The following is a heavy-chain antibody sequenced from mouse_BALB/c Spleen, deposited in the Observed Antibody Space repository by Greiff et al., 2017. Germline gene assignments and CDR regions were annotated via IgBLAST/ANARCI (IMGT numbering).Heavy chain of an antibody. CDR3: ARKDYDYDRGYYAMDY. V-gene: IGHV1S132*01. CDR2: IFPGTGTT. Sequence: QVQLQQSGAELVKPGASVKLSCKTSGYTFTSYWIRWVKRRPGQGLGWIGEIFPGTGTTYYNEKFKGKATLTIDTSSSTAYMQLSSLTSEDSAVYFCARKDYDYDRGYYAMDYWGQGTSVTVSS. D-gene: IGHD2-4*01. CDR1: GYTFTSYW. J-gene: IGHJ4*01.